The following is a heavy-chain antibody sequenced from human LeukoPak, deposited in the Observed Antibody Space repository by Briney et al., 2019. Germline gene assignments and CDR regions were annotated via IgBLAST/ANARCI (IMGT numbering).Heavy chain of an antibody. J-gene: IGHJ4*02. CDR3: VRDNGGEHL. D-gene: IGHD3-16*01. V-gene: IGHV3-74*01. Sequence: GGSLRLSCAASGYAFGSYWMYWVRHAPGKGLVWVSRINNDGSSTIYADSVKGRFTISRDNAKNTLYLQMNSLRDDDTAVYYCVRDNGGEHLWGQGTLVTVSS. CDR2: INNDGSST. CDR1: GYAFGSYW.